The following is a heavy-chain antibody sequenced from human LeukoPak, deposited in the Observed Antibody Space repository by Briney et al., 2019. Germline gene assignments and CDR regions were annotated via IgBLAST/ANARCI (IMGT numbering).Heavy chain of an antibody. CDR2: IRYDGSNK. J-gene: IGHJ4*02. Sequence: GGSLRLSFAASGFTFSSYGMHWVRQAPGKGLEWVAFIRYDGSNKYYADSVKGRFTISRDNSKNTLYLQMNSLRAEDTAVYYCAKDRSSSSWYGVLSYWGQGTLVTVSS. V-gene: IGHV3-30*02. CDR1: GFTFSSYG. D-gene: IGHD6-13*01. CDR3: AKDRSSSSWYGVLSY.